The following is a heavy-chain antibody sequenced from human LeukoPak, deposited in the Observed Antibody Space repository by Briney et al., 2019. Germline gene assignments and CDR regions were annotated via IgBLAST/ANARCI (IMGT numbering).Heavy chain of an antibody. CDR2: ISAYNGNT. Sequence: ASVKVSCKAAGYTFTSYGISWVRLAPGQGLEWMGLISAYNGNTNYAQKLQGRVTMTTDTSTSTAYMELRSLRSDDTAVYYCARGVVVVPAAIGWEFDYWGQGTLVTVSS. CDR1: GYTFTSYG. D-gene: IGHD2-2*02. J-gene: IGHJ4*02. CDR3: ARGVVVVPAAIGWEFDY. V-gene: IGHV1-18*01.